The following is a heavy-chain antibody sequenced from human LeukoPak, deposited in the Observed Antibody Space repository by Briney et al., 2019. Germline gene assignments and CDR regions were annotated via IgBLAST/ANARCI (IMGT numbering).Heavy chain of an antibody. Sequence: SVKVSCKASGGTFSSYAISWVRQAPGQGLEWMGGIIPIFDTANYAQKFQGRVTITTDESTSTAYMELSSLRSEDTAVCYCAREGLQLAHDYWGQGTLVTVSS. V-gene: IGHV1-69*05. CDR1: GGTFSSYA. CDR3: AREGLQLAHDY. CDR2: IIPIFDTA. J-gene: IGHJ4*02. D-gene: IGHD6-13*01.